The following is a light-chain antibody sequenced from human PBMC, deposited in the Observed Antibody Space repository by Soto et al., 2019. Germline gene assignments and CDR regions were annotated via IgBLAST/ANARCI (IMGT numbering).Light chain of an antibody. Sequence: EIVLTQSPGTLSLSPGKRATLSCRASQSISSSYLAWYQQRPGQAPRLLIYGASSRATGIPDRFSGSGSGTDFTLTISRLGPDDFAVYYCQHYGTSFAFGQGTRLEIK. CDR1: QSISSSY. J-gene: IGKJ5*01. CDR2: GAS. V-gene: IGKV3-20*01. CDR3: QHYGTSFA.